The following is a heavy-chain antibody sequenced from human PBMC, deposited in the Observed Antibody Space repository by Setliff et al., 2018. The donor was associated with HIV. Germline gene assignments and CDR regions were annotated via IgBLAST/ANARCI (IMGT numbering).Heavy chain of an antibody. CDR3: AREAAHCTGDTCQFTFDS. D-gene: IGHD2-8*02. CDR2: IYTSGST. Sequence: SETLSLTCSVSGGSISSGSYYWSWIQQPAGKALEWIGRIYTSGSTNYNPSLESRVSISLDTSKNQFSLKLTSVTAADTAVYYCAREAAHCTGDTCQFTFDSWGQGTLVTVSS. V-gene: IGHV4-61*02. CDR1: GGSISSGSYY. J-gene: IGHJ4*02.